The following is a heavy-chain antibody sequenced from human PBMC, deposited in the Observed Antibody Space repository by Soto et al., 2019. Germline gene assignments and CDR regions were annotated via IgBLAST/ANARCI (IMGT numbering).Heavy chain of an antibody. D-gene: IGHD4-17*01. Sequence: QLQLQESGSGLVKPSQTLSLTCAVSGGSISSGGYSWSWIRQPPGKGLEWIGYIYHSGSTYYNPYLKTRVAIAVDRSKNQFSLKLSSVTAADTAVYCGARNDGHYVADYWGQGTLVTVSS. CDR2: IYHSGST. J-gene: IGHJ4*02. V-gene: IGHV4-30-2*01. CDR3: ARNDGHYVADY. CDR1: GGSISSGGYS.